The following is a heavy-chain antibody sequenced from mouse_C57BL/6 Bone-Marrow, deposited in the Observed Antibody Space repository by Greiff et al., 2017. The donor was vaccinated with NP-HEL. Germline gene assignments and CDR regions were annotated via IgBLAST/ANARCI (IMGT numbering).Heavy chain of an antibody. CDR3: AREYFDY. Sequence: EVQGVESGGGLVKPGGSLKLSCAASGFTFSSYAMSWVRQTPEKRLAWVATISDGGSYTYYPDNVKGRFTISRDNAKNNLYLQMSHLKSEDTAMYYCAREYFDYWGQGTTLTVSS. CDR2: ISDGGSYT. CDR1: GFTFSSYA. J-gene: IGHJ2*01. V-gene: IGHV5-4*01.